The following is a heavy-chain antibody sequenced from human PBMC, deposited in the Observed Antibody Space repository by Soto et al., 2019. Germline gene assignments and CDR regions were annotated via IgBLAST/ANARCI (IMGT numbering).Heavy chain of an antibody. CDR2: ISSSSSYI. CDR3: ARGSSGYSYYFDY. V-gene: IGHV3-21*01. J-gene: IGHJ4*02. CDR1: KFTFSSYS. D-gene: IGHD3-22*01. Sequence: ESGGGLVKPGGSLRLSCAASKFTFSSYSMNWVRQAPGKGLEWVSSISSSSSYIYYADSVKGRFTISRDSARNSLYLQMSSLRAEDTAVYYCARGSSGYSYYFDYWGQGILVTVSS.